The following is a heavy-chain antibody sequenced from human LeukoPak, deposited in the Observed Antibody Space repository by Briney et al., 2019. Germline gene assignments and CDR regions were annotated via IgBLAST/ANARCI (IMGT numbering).Heavy chain of an antibody. D-gene: IGHD2-2*01. CDR3: ARSFSTSCYSPGF. Sequence: SETLSLTCTVSGGSISSGGYYWSWIREHPGKGLEWIGYIYYSGSTYYNPSLKSRVTISVDTSKNQFSLKLSSVTAADTAVYYCARSFSTSCYSPGFWGPGTLVTVSS. V-gene: IGHV4-31*03. CDR1: GGSISSGGYY. CDR2: IYYSGST. J-gene: IGHJ4*02.